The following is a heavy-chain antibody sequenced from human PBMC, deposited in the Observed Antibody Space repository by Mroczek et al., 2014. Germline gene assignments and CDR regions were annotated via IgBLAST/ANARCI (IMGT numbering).Heavy chain of an antibody. Sequence: QSGGEXEDXVVVSSPRKASGGTFSSYAISWVRQAPGQGLEWMGGIIPIFGTANYAQKFQGRVTITADESTSTAYMELSSLRSEDTAVYYCASSLYCSSTSCYDGYNWFDPWGQGTLVTVSS. CDR1: GGTFSSYA. CDR2: IIPIFGTA. CDR3: ASSLYCSSTSCYDGYNWFDP. J-gene: IGHJ5*02. V-gene: IGHV1-69*01. D-gene: IGHD2-2*01.